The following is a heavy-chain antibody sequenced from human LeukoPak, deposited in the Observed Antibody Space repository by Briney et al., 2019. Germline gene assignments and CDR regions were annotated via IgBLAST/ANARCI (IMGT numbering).Heavy chain of an antibody. V-gene: IGHV1-2*02. J-gene: IGHJ4*02. Sequence: ASVKVSCKASGYTFTGYYMHWVRQAPGQGLEWMGWINPNSGGTNYAQKFQGRVTMTRDTSINTAYMELSRLRSDDTAVYYCAREGHSGSSIDYWGQGTLVTVSS. CDR1: GYTFTGYY. CDR2: INPNSGGT. CDR3: AREGHSGSSIDY. D-gene: IGHD1-26*01.